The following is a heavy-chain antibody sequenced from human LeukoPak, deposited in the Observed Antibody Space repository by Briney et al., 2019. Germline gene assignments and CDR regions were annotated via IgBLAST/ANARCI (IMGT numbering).Heavy chain of an antibody. CDR2: IYSGGST. V-gene: IGHV3-66*01. Sequence: TGGSLRLSCAASGFTFSSYAMSWVRQAPGKGLEWVSGIYSGGSTYYPDSVKGRFTISRDNSKNTLFLQMNSLRAEDTAVYYCARDPRSIAAGDWGQGTLVTVST. CDR1: GFTFSSYA. CDR3: ARDPRSIAAGD. J-gene: IGHJ4*02. D-gene: IGHD6-6*01.